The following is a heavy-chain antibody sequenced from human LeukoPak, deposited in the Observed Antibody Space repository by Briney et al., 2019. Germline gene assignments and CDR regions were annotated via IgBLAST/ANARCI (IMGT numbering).Heavy chain of an antibody. Sequence: PSETLSLTCTVSGGSVSSGSYYWSWIRKPPGKGLEWFGYIYYSGSTNYNPSLKSRVTISVDTSKNQFSLKLSSVTAADTAVYYCAICGVKGIQLWDWGQGTLVTVSS. CDR1: GGSVSSGSYY. V-gene: IGHV4-61*01. D-gene: IGHD5-18*01. CDR3: AICGVKGIQLWD. J-gene: IGHJ4*02. CDR2: IYYSGST.